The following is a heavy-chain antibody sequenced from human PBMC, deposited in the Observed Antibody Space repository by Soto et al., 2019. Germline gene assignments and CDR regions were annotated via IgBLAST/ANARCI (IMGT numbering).Heavy chain of an antibody. J-gene: IGHJ4*02. CDR2: IYYSGST. CDR1: GGSISSGDYS. Sequence: QVQLQESGPGLVKPSQTLSLTCTVSGGSISSGDYSWSWIRQPPGKGLEWIGYIYYSGSTYYNPSLKSRVTISVDTSKNQFSLKLSSVTAADTAVYYCASGYYDYVWGSYRTLDYWGQGTLVTVSS. D-gene: IGHD3-16*02. V-gene: IGHV4-30-4*01. CDR3: ASGYYDYVWGSYRTLDY.